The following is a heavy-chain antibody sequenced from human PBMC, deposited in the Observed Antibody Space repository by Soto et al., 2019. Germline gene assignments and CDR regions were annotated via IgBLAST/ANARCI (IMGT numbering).Heavy chain of an antibody. CDR2: ISAYSGNT. J-gene: IGHJ4*02. CDR3: TRDKDHRFDS. CDR1: GYTFSSNG. Sequence: AASVKVSCKASGYTFSSNGISCVRQAPGQGLEWMGWISAYSGNTIYAQKFQGRVTMTTDTSTSTAYMELRSLRSDDTAVFYCTRDKDHRFDSRGQGTLVTVSS. V-gene: IGHV1-18*01.